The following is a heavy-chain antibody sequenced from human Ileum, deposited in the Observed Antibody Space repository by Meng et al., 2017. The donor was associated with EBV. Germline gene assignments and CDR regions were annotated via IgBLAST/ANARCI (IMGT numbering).Heavy chain of an antibody. CDR2: IYYSGST. J-gene: IGHJ4*02. Sequence: QLQLRESGPGLVRPSETLSLTCIVSGGSISSSSYYWGWIRQPPGKGLEWIGSIYYSGSTYYNPSLKSRVTISVDTSKNQFSLKLSSVTAADTAVYYCARSIVVVPAAIYYWGQGTLVTVSS. V-gene: IGHV4-39*01. D-gene: IGHD2-2*01. CDR3: ARSIVVVPAAIYY. CDR1: GGSISSSSYY.